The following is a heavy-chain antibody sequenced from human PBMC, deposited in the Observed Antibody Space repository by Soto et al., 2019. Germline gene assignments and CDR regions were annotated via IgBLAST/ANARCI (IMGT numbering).Heavy chain of an antibody. V-gene: IGHV3-21*01. CDR2: ISSSSSCI. D-gene: IGHD3-10*01. J-gene: IGHJ6*04. Sequence: GGSLRLSCAASGFTFSSYSMNWVRQAPGKGLEWVSSISSSSSCIYYADSVKGRFTISRDNAKNSLYLQMNSLRAEDTAVYYCASTLTMVRPVWGKGTTVTVSS. CDR3: ASTLTMVRPV. CDR1: GFTFSSYS.